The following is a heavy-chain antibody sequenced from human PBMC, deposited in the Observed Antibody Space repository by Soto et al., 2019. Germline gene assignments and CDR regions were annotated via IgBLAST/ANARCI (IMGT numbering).Heavy chain of an antibody. CDR1: GGSFSGYY. CDR2: INHSGST. V-gene: IGHV4-34*01. CDR3: ARGPYYDILVGLHTKTFDP. Sequence: QVQLQQWGAGLLKPSETLSLTCAVYGGSFSGYYWSWIRQPPGKGLEWIGEINHSGSTNYNPSLKSRVTISVDTSKNQFSLKLSSVTAADTAVYYCARGPYYDILVGLHTKTFDPWGQGTLVTVSS. D-gene: IGHD3-9*01. J-gene: IGHJ5*02.